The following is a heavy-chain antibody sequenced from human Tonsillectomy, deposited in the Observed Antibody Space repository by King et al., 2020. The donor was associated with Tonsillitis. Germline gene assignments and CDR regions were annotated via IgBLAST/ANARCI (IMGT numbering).Heavy chain of an antibody. J-gene: IGHJ4*02. CDR2: ISSSRSPR. Sequence: VQLVESGGGLVQPGGSLRLSCAASGFTFSRYSMNWVRQAPGKGLEWVSYISSSRSPRYYADSVKGRFTISRDNAKNSLYLQMNSLRDEDTAVYYCAREGDREWLVPDYWGQGTLVTVSS. CDR3: AREGDREWLVPDY. V-gene: IGHV3-48*02. CDR1: GFTFSRYS. D-gene: IGHD3-3*01.